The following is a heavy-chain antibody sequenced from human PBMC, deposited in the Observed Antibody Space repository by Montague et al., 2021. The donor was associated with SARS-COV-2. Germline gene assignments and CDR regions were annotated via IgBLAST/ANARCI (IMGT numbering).Heavy chain of an antibody. V-gene: IGHV4-39*07. J-gene: IGHJ6*02. CDR2: IYYSGST. Sequence: SETLSLTCTVSGGSISSSSCYWGWIRQPPGKGLEWIGSIYYSGSTYYNPSLKSRVTISVDTSKNQFSLKLSSVTAADTAVYYCARIRVVRGVIWVYGMDVWGQGTTVTVSS. CDR1: GGSISSSSCY. D-gene: IGHD3-10*01. CDR3: ARIRVVRGVIWVYGMDV.